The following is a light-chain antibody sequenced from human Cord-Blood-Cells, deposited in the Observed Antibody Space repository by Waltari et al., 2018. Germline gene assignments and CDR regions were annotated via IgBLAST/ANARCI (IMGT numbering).Light chain of an antibody. CDR2: WAS. CDR1: QRVLYSSNNKNY. Sequence: IVMTQSPDSLAVSLGERATINCTSSQRVLYSSNNKNYLAWYQQKPGQPPKLLIYWASTRESGVPDRFSGSGSGTDFTLTISSLQAEDVAVYYCQQYYSTPPYTFGQGTKLEIK. V-gene: IGKV4-1*01. J-gene: IGKJ2*01. CDR3: QQYYSTPPYT.